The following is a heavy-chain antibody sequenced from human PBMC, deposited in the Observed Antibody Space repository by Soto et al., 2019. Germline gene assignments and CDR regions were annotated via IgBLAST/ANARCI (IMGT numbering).Heavy chain of an antibody. CDR3: ARGSNNDYYDSSGYYHY. J-gene: IGHJ4*02. D-gene: IGHD3-22*01. Sequence: PSETLSLTCAVYGGSFSGYYWSWIRQPPGKGLEWIGEINHSGSTNYNPSLKSRVTMSVDTSKNQFSLKLSSVTAADTAVYYCARGSNNDYYDSSGYYHYWGQGTLVTVSS. V-gene: IGHV4-34*01. CDR1: GGSFSGYY. CDR2: INHSGST.